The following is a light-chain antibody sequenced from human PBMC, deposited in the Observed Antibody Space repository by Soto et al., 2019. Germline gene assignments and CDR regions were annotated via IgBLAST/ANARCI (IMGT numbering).Light chain of an antibody. V-gene: IGKV1-5*03. CDR3: QHYNSYSEA. J-gene: IGKJ1*01. CDR1: QTISNS. CDR2: KAS. Sequence: DIQVTQSPSTLSASVGDRVTITCRISQTISNSLAWFQQKPGKAPKLLIYKASTVESGVPSRFSGSGSGTEYTLTISSLQADDFATYYCQHYNSYSEAFGQGTKVDIK.